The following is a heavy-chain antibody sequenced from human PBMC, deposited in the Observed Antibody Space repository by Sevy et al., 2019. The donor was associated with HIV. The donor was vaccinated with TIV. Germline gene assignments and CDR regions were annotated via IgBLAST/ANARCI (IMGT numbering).Heavy chain of an antibody. CDR1: GFTFSSYA. V-gene: IGHV3-23*01. CDR3: EKDMRPYYYDSSGYSLSDY. CDR2: ISGSGSST. Sequence: GGSLRLSCAASGFTFSSYAMSWVRQAPGKGLEWVSAISGSGSSTYYADSVKGRFTISRDNSKNTLYLQMNSLRGEDTAVYYCEKDMRPYYYDSSGYSLSDYWGQGTLVTVSS. J-gene: IGHJ4*02. D-gene: IGHD3-22*01.